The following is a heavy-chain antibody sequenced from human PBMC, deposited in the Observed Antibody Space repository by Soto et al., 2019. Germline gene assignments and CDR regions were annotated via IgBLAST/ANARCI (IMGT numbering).Heavy chain of an antibody. D-gene: IGHD6-13*01. CDR3: ARDRPEQQLNYGMDV. CDR1: GGSISSYY. CDR2: IYYSGST. J-gene: IGHJ6*02. V-gene: IGHV4-59*01. Sequence: PSETLSLTCTVSGGSISSYYWSWIRQPPGKGPEWIGYIYYSGSTNYNPSLKSRVTISVDTSKNQFSLKLSSVTAADTAVYYCARDRPEQQLNYGMDVWGQGTTVTVSS.